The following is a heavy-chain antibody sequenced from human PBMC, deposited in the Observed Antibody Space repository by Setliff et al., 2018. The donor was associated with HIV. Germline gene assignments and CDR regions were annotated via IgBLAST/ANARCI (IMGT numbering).Heavy chain of an antibody. Sequence: ASVKVSCKASGYTFTSYYMHWVRQAPGQGLEWMGIINPSGGSTSYAQKFQGRVTMTRDTSTSTVYMELRGLRSDDTATYYCARVPSGAAGLVRAGFYFWGQGTLVTVSS. V-gene: IGHV1-46*01. CDR3: ARVPSGAAGLVRAGFYF. CDR1: GYTFTSYY. D-gene: IGHD6-25*01. CDR2: INPSGGST. J-gene: IGHJ4*01.